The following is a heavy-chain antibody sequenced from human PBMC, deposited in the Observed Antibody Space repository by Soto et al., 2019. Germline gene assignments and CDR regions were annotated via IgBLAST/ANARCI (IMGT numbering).Heavy chain of an antibody. CDR1: GGSMISYY. Sequence: PSETLSLTCTVSGGSMISYYWSWIRQPPGKGLEWIGSIYYSGSTYYNPSLKSRVTISVDTSKNQLSLKLSSVTAADTAVYYCATQEVGGSYVYTFDPWGQGTLVTVSS. D-gene: IGHD1-26*01. CDR3: ATQEVGGSYVYTFDP. CDR2: IYYSGST. J-gene: IGHJ5*02. V-gene: IGHV4-59*05.